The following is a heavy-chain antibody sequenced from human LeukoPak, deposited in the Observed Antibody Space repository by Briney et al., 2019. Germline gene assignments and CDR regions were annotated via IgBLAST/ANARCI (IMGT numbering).Heavy chain of an antibody. D-gene: IGHD5-12*01. CDR3: ASKSNSGYENYFDY. Sequence: GGSLRLSCAASGFTVSSNYMSWVRQAPGKGLEWVSVIYSGGSTYYADSVKGRFTISRDNSKNTLYLQMNRLRAEDTAVYYCASKSNSGYENYFDYWGQGTLVTVSS. J-gene: IGHJ4*02. V-gene: IGHV3-66*01. CDR1: GFTVSSNY. CDR2: IYSGGST.